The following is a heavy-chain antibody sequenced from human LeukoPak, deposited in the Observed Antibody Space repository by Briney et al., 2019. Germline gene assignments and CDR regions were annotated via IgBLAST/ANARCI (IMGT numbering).Heavy chain of an antibody. D-gene: IGHD2-2*02. Sequence: ASVKVSCKASGYTFTGYYMHWVRQAPGQGLEWMGWINPNSGGTNYAQKFQGRVTMTRDTSISTAYMELSRLGSDDTAVYYCARDSGTWVECSRTTCYIAYWGQGTLVSVSS. CDR1: GYTFTGYY. J-gene: IGHJ4*02. CDR3: ARDSGTWVECSRTTCYIAY. V-gene: IGHV1-2*02. CDR2: INPNSGGT.